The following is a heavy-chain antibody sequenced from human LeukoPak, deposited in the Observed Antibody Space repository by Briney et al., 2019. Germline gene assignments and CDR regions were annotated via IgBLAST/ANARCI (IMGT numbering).Heavy chain of an antibody. Sequence: GSLRLSCAASRFTFSRYSMHWVRQAPGKGLEWAAIIWYDGSGKYYADSVKGRFTISRDNSNNTLYLQMNSLRVEDTALYYCARDYSSSWDYWGQGTLVTVSS. CDR3: ARDYSSSWDY. D-gene: IGHD6-13*01. CDR2: IWYDGSGK. J-gene: IGHJ4*02. V-gene: IGHV3-33*01. CDR1: RFTFSRYS.